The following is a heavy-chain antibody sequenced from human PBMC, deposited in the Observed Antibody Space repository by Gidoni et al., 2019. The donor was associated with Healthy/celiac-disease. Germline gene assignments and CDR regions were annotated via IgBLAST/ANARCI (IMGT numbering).Heavy chain of an antibody. Sequence: QVQLVQSGAEVKKPGASVKVSCKASGYTFTGYYMHWVRQAPGQGLEWMGWINPNSGGTNYAQKCQGWVTMTRDTSISTAYMELSRLRSDDTAVYYCARAYCSSTSCALVGWFDPWGQGTLVTVSS. V-gene: IGHV1-2*04. D-gene: IGHD2-2*01. CDR3: ARAYCSSTSCALVGWFDP. CDR1: GYTFTGYY. CDR2: INPNSGGT. J-gene: IGHJ5*02.